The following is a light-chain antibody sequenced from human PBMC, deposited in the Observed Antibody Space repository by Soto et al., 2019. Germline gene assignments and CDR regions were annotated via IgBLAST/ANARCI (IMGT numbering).Light chain of an antibody. CDR2: DAS. CDR3: HQYTNWLALT. V-gene: IGKV3-15*01. Sequence: EIVMTQSPATLSVSPGERATLSCRASQTVGSNLAWYQQKPGQPPRLLIYDASTRATGVPVRFRGSGSGTQFTLTISSLQSEDSALYYCHQYTNWLALTFGGGTKVEI. CDR1: QTVGSN. J-gene: IGKJ4*01.